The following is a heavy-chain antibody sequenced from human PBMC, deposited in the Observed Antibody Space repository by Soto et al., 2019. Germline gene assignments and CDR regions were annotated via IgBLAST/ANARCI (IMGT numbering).Heavy chain of an antibody. CDR2: IYSGSNT. Sequence: GGSLRLSCAASGLTVSISYMTWVRQAPGKGLEWVSVIYSGSNTYYADSVKGRFTISRVNSKNTLYLQMNSLRAEDTAVYYCATDPHGSGSVWGQGTLVTVSS. CDR1: GLTVSISY. V-gene: IGHV3-53*01. D-gene: IGHD3-10*01. J-gene: IGHJ4*02. CDR3: ATDPHGSGSV.